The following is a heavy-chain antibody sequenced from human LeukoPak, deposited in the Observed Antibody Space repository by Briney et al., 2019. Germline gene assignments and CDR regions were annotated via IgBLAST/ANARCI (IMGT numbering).Heavy chain of an antibody. CDR2: IYPADSDT. J-gene: IGHJ2*01. Sequence: GASLQISCKGSGSSFTSYWIGWVRQLPGKGLEWMGIIYPADSDTRYSPSFQGQVTISADKSISTAYLQWSSLKASDTAMYYCARRISNWYFDLWGRGTLVTVSS. V-gene: IGHV5-51*01. CDR1: GSSFTSYW. CDR3: ARRISNWYFDL.